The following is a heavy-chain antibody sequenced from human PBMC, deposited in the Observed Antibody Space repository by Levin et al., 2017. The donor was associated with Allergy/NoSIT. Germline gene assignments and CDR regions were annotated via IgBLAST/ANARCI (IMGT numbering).Heavy chain of an antibody. CDR3: ARGGPPHYEYNWGSYREGYFDY. V-gene: IGHV3-49*04. CDR1: GFTFGDYA. J-gene: IGHJ4*02. Sequence: GGSLRLSCTGSGFTFGDYAMSWVRQAPGKGLEWVGFIRNKAHGGTTEYAASVKGRLTISRDDSKSIAYLQMNSLKTEDTAVYFCARGGPPHYEYNWGSYREGYFDYWGQGTLVTVSS. CDR2: IRNKAHGGTT. D-gene: IGHD3-16*02.